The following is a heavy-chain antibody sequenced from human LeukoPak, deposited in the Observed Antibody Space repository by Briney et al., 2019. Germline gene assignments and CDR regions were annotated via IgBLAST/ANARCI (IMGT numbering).Heavy chain of an antibody. V-gene: IGHV3-30*03. CDR2: ISYDGSNK. CDR1: GFTFSSYG. CDR3: ARGPSCTSASCYVIGALDI. Sequence: GRSLRLSCAASGFTFSSYGMHWVRQAPGKGLEWVAVISYDGSNKYYADSVKGRFTISRDNSKNTLYLQMNSLRVDDMAVYYCARGPSCTSASCYVIGALDIWGLGTTVTVTS. D-gene: IGHD2-2*01. J-gene: IGHJ3*02.